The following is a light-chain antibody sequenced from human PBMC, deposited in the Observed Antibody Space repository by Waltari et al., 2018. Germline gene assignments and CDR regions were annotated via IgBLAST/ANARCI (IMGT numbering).Light chain of an antibody. Sequence: SYELTQPPSVSVSPGQTARITCPGDALPKKYAFWYQQKSGQAPVLVIYEDSKRPSGIPERFSGSSSGTMATLTISGAQVEDEADYYCYSTDSSGNLRVFGGGTKLTVL. CDR3: YSTDSSGNLRV. CDR1: ALPKKY. CDR2: EDS. V-gene: IGLV3-10*01. J-gene: IGLJ3*02.